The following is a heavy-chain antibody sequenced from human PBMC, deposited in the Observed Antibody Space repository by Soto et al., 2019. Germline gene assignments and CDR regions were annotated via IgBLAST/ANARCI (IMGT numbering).Heavy chain of an antibody. V-gene: IGHV3-74*03. Sequence: EVQLVESGGGLVQPGGSLRLSCAVSGFTFSRYWMHWFRQDPGNGLVWVSGINTDGTNTQYADSVRGRFTVSRDNAKNTVYLQMISLRSEDTAVYYWAKDLPWGQRDYWGQGTLVVVSS. CDR3: AKDLPWGQRDY. CDR2: INTDGTNT. CDR1: GFTFSRYW. D-gene: IGHD3-16*01. J-gene: IGHJ4*02.